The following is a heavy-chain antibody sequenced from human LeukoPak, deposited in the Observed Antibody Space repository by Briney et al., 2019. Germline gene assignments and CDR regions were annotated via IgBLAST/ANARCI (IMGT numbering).Heavy chain of an antibody. CDR1: GGSISSSSYY. J-gene: IGHJ4*02. Sequence: SETLSLTCTVSGGSISSSSYYWGWIRQPPGKGLEWIGSIYYSGSTYYNPSLKSRVTISVDTSKNQFSLKLSSVTAADTAVYYCASFSSSWTRPFDYWGQGTLVTVSS. CDR2: IYYSGST. V-gene: IGHV4-39*01. D-gene: IGHD6-13*01. CDR3: ASFSSSWTRPFDY.